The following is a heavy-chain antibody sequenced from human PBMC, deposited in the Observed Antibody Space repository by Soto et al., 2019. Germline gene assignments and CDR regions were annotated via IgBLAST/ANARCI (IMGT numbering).Heavy chain of an antibody. V-gene: IGHV3-33*01. CDR3: GRGWDGGPGY. J-gene: IGHJ4*02. CDR1: GFIFSSYG. D-gene: IGHD4-17*01. CDR2: LWYDGSNK. Sequence: QVQLVESGGGVVQPGRSLRLSCVASGFIFSSYGMHWVRQPPGKGLEWVAALWYDGSNKNYADSVKGRFTISRDNSKNTLYLQMNSLRDEDTAVYYCGRGWDGGPGYWGQGTLVPVSS.